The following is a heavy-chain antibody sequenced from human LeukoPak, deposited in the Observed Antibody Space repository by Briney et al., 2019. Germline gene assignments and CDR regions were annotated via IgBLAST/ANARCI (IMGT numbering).Heavy chain of an antibody. Sequence: QPGGSLRLSCAASGFTFSDHAMHWVRQAPGKGLEWVSAVGIAADTFYPGSVKDRFTISRENAKNSLYLQMNSLRVEDTAVYYCVRQKKSHGNFDYWGQGTLVTVSS. CDR3: VRQKKSHGNFDY. CDR2: VGIAADT. V-gene: IGHV3-13*01. CDR1: GFTFSDHA. J-gene: IGHJ4*02. D-gene: IGHD1-26*01.